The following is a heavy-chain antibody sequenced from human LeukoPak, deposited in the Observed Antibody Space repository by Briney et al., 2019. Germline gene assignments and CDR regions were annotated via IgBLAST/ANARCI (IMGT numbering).Heavy chain of an antibody. Sequence: PGGSLRLSCAASGFTFSTYSMTWVRQAPGKGLEWVSSISSSGSHTYYADSVKGRFTISRDNSKNTLYLQMNSLRAGDTAVYYCARDSGGLDYWGQGTLVTVSS. D-gene: IGHD4-23*01. J-gene: IGHJ4*02. CDR3: ARDSGGLDY. CDR1: GFTFSTYS. CDR2: ISSSGSHT. V-gene: IGHV3-21*01.